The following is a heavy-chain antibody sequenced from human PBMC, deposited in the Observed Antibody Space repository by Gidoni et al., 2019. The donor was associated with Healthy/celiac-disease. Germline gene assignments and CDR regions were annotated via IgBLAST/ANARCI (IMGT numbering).Heavy chain of an antibody. CDR1: GCSIRSGSSY. D-gene: IGHD6-13*01. V-gene: IGHV4-61*02. Sequence: QVQLQESGPGLVKPSQTLSLTCTVSGCSIRSGSSYWNWIRQPAGKGLEWIGRIYASGSTNYNPSLKSRVTISVDTSKNQFSLKLSSVTAADTAVYYCARLVGEQLGSYYYGMDVWGQGTTVTVSS. J-gene: IGHJ6*02. CDR3: ARLVGEQLGSYYYGMDV. CDR2: IYASGST.